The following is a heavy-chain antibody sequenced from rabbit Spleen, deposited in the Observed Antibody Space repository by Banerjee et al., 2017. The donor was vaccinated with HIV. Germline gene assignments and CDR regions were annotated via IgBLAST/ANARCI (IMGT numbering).Heavy chain of an antibody. CDR2: IYAGSSGST. D-gene: IGHD1-1*01. J-gene: IGHJ4*01. CDR1: GFTISSSYY. Sequence: QEQLVESGGGLVQPEGSLTLTCTASGFTISSSYYMCWVRQAPGKGLEWIACIYAGSSGSTYYASRAKGRFTISKTSSTTVTLQMTSLTAADTATYFCERSRDSDRYNLWGPGTLVTVS. V-gene: IGHV1S45*01. CDR3: ERSRDSDRYNL.